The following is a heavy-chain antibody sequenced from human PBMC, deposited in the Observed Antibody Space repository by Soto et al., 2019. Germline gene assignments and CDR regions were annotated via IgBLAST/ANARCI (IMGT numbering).Heavy chain of an antibody. Sequence: PXGTLSLTCAVYGGSFSGYYWSWIRQPPGKGLEWIGEINHSGSTNYNPSLKSRVTISVDTSKNQFSLKLSSVTAADTAVYYCARVNGWNFYSAVLYYYYGVDVWGQGTTVTVSS. J-gene: IGHJ6*02. D-gene: IGHD1-7*01. CDR3: ARVNGWNFYSAVLYYYYGVDV. V-gene: IGHV4-34*01. CDR2: INHSGST. CDR1: GGSFSGYY.